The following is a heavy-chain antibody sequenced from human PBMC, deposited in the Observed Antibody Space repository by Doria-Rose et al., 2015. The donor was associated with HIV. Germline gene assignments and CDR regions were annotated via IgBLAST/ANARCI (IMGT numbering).Heavy chain of an antibody. J-gene: IGHJ2*01. CDR2: IIPLFTIP. V-gene: IGHV1-69*18. D-gene: IGHD6-13*01. CDR3: AQAADRVEDWYFDL. CDR1: GGTFNTFA. Sequence: QVQLVQSGAEIKKPGSSVKVSCKASGGTFNTFALSWVRQAPGQGLEWMGTIIPLFTIPNYAQNFEDRLSITADESTSTVYMELSSLKYEDTAVYFCAQAADRVEDWYFDLWGRGTLVTVSS.